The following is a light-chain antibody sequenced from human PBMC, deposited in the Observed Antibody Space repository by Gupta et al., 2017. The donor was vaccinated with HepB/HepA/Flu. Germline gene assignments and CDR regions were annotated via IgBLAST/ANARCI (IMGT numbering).Light chain of an antibody. CDR3: QQSDSTPTWT. Sequence: DIQMTQSPSSLYASLADRVTITYRARQTITSLLTWYQQQHGKAPKHLIYAAASLESGVASRFSGSGYGTDFTLTISSRQPEDFATYYCQQSDSTPTWTFGQGTKVEIK. CDR1: QTITSL. CDR2: AAA. J-gene: IGKJ1*01. V-gene: IGKV1-39*01.